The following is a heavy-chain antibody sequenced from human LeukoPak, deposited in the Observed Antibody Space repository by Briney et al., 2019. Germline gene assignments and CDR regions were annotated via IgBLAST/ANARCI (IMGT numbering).Heavy chain of an antibody. CDR1: GFTFSSYA. Sequence: GGSLRLSRAASGFTFSSYAMSWVRQAPGKGLEWVSSIGGLGGSTFYAVSVKGRFTISRDNSKNTLYLQMNSLRAEDTAVYYCAKRPDRSYYDRTGXYYFDYWGQGXLVTVSS. CDR3: AKRPDRSYYDRTGXYYFDY. CDR2: IGGLGGST. V-gene: IGHV3-23*01. J-gene: IGHJ4*02. D-gene: IGHD3-22*01.